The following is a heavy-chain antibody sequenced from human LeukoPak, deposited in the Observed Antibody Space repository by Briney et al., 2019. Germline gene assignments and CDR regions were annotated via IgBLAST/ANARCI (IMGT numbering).Heavy chain of an antibody. Sequence: GESLKISCKGSGYSFTSYWISWVRQMPGKGLEWMGRIDPSDSYTNYSPSFQGHVTISADKSISTAYLQWRSLKASDTAMYYCASITLGGYGRSWSPFNYWGQGTLVTVAS. CDR1: GYSFTSYW. J-gene: IGHJ4*02. V-gene: IGHV5-10-1*01. D-gene: IGHD6-13*01. CDR2: IDPSDSYT. CDR3: ASITLGGYGRSWSPFNY.